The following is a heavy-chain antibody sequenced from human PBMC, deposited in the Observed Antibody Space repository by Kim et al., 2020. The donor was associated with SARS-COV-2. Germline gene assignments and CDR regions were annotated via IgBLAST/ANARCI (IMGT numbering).Heavy chain of an antibody. CDR3: ARDDLYVMDV. V-gene: IGHV3-13*01. J-gene: IGHJ6*02. Sequence: GGSLRLSCAASGFTFNTYDMHWVRQVPGKGLEWVSAITTTGDTYYADSVKGRFTLSRETGNNSLYLQMNSLRAGDTALYYCARDDLYVMDVWGQGTAVTV. CDR1: GFTFNTYD. CDR2: ITTTGDT.